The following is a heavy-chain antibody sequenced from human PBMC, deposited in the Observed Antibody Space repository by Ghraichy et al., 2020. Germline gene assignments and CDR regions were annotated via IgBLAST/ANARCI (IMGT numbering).Heavy chain of an antibody. CDR2: IFSNDEK. D-gene: IGHD3-3*01. V-gene: IGHV2-26*01. CDR1: GFSLSNARMG. J-gene: IGHJ4*02. CDR3: ARTYDFWSGYLSTDY. Sequence: SGPTLVKPTETLTLTCTVSGFSLSNARMGVSWIRQPPGKALEWLAHIFSNDEKSYSTSLKSRLTISKDTSKSQVVLTMTNMDPVDTATYYCARTYDFWSGYLSTDYWGQGTLVTVSS.